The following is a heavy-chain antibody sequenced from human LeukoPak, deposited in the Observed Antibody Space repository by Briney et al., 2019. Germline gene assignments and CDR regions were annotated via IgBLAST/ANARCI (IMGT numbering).Heavy chain of an antibody. Sequence: GGSLRLSCAASGFTFSDYYMGWMRQAPGKGLEWVSYISSSGSAIYYADSVKGRFTLSRDNAKNSLYLQMNSLRAEDTAVYYCASGYSYGFDYWGQGTLVTVSS. CDR3: ASGYSYGFDY. CDR2: ISSSGSAI. D-gene: IGHD5-18*01. J-gene: IGHJ4*02. CDR1: GFTFSDYY. V-gene: IGHV3-11*01.